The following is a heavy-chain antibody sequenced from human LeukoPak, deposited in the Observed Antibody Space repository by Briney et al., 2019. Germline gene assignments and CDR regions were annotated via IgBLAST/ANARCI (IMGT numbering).Heavy chain of an antibody. Sequence: RPGGSLRLSCAASGFTFSSYAMSWVRQAPGKGLEWVSAISGSGGSTYYADSVKGRFTISRDNAKNSLCLQMNSLRAEDTAVYYCAREYASSSHFDSWGQGTLVTVSS. D-gene: IGHD6-6*01. V-gene: IGHV3-23*01. J-gene: IGHJ4*02. CDR2: ISGSGGST. CDR1: GFTFSSYA. CDR3: AREYASSSHFDS.